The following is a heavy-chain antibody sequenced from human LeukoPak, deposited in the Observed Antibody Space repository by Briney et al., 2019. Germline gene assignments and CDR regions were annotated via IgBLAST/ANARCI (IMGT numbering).Heavy chain of an antibody. CDR1: GFTFSRYP. D-gene: IGHD6-13*01. CDR3: ARDKSMGAADYYFDC. V-gene: IGHV3-30*04. J-gene: IGHJ4*02. Sequence: GGSLRLSCAASGFTFSRYPFHWVRQAPGKGLEWVAALSYDGSDKHHADSVKGRFTISRDNSKNTLYLQMNSLRVEDTAVYYCARDKSMGAADYYFDCWGQGTQVTVSS. CDR2: LSYDGSDK.